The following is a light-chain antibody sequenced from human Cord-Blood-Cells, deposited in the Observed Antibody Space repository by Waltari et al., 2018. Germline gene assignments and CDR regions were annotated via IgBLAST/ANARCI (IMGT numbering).Light chain of an antibody. Sequence: DIQMTQSPSSLSASVGDRVTITCRASQSISSYLNWNQQKPGKAPKLLIYAASIFQSGVPASFICSGSGTDFTLTISSLQPEDFATYYCQQSYSTPFTFGPGTKVDIK. CDR1: QSISSY. J-gene: IGKJ3*01. CDR3: QQSYSTPFT. V-gene: IGKV1-39*01. CDR2: AAS.